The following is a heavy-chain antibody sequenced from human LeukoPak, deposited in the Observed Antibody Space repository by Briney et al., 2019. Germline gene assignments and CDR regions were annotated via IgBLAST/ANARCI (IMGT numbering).Heavy chain of an antibody. J-gene: IGHJ4*02. CDR1: GFTFSSYA. V-gene: IGHV3-23*01. CDR3: AKADEDHGGIFGVVITEYYFDY. D-gene: IGHD3-3*01. Sequence: PGGSLRLSCAASGFTFSSYAMSWVRQAPGKGLEWVSAISGSGGSTYYADSVKGRFTISRDNSKNTLYLQMNSLRAEDTAVYYCAKADEDHGGIFGVVITEYYFDYWGQGTLVTVSS. CDR2: ISGSGGST.